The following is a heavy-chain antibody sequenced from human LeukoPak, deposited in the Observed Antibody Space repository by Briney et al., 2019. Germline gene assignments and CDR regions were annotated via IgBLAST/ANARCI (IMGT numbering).Heavy chain of an antibody. Sequence: SETLSLTCTVSGGSISSYYWSWIRQPPGKGLEWIGYIYYSGSTNYNPSLKSRVTISVDTSKNQFSLKLSSVTAEDTAVYYCARVFGVVTGDYYYYYYGMDVWGQGTTVTVSS. V-gene: IGHV4-59*01. D-gene: IGHD7-27*01. CDR3: ARVFGVVTGDYYYYYYGMDV. CDR2: IYYSGST. CDR1: GGSISSYY. J-gene: IGHJ6*02.